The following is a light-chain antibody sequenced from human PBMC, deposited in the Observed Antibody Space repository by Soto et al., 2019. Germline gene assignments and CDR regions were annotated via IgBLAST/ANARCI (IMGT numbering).Light chain of an antibody. CDR3: SSYTSTSTLVV. CDR2: GVT. V-gene: IGLV2-14*03. J-gene: IGLJ1*01. CDR1: HNDIGTYDY. Sequence: QSALTQPTSVSGSPGQSITISCTGNHNDIGTYDYVSWYQQHPGRAPRLLIHGVTTRPSGISGRFSASKSGLTASLTISGLQPEDEADYYCSSYTSTSTLVVFGTGTKLTVL.